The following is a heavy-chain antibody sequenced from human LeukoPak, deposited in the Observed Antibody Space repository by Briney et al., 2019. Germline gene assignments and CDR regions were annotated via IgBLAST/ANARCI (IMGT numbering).Heavy chain of an antibody. CDR1: GGSISSSSYY. J-gene: IGHJ4*01. CDR3: ARGEYNGYDLSTYFMDY. V-gene: IGHV4-39*07. D-gene: IGHD5-12*01. CDR2: IYYSGST. Sequence: SETLSLTCTVSGGSISSSSYYWGWIRQPPGKGLEWIGSIYYSGSTYYNPSLKSRVTISVDTSKNQFSLKLSSVTAADTAVYYCARGEYNGYDLSTYFMDYWGQGTLVTVSS.